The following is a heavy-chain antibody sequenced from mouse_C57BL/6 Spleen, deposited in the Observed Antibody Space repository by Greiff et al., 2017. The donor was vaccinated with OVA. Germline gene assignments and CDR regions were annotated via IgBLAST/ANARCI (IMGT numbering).Heavy chain of an antibody. D-gene: IGHD1-1*01. CDR2: IYPGSGST. V-gene: IGHV1-55*01. J-gene: IGHJ2*01. CDR1: GYTFTSYW. Sequence: QVQLQQPGAELVKPGASVKMSCKASGYTFTSYWITWVKQRPGQGLEWIGDIYPGSGSTNYNEKFKSKATLTVETSSSTAYMQLSSLTSEDSAVYDCARRYGSSYFDYWGQGTTLTVSS. CDR3: ARRYGSSYFDY.